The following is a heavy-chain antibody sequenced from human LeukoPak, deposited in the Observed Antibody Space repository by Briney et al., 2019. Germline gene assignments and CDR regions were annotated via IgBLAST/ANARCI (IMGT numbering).Heavy chain of an antibody. J-gene: IGHJ6*03. V-gene: IGHV1-8*01. Sequence: ASVKVSCKASGYTFTSYDINWVRQATGQGPEWMGWMNPNSGNTGYAQKFQGRVTITRNTSISTAYMELSSLRSEDTAVYYCARGILPAAIIYYYYYYMDVWGKGTTVTVSS. D-gene: IGHD2-2*01. CDR3: ARGILPAAIIYYYYYYMDV. CDR1: GYTFTSYD. CDR2: MNPNSGNT.